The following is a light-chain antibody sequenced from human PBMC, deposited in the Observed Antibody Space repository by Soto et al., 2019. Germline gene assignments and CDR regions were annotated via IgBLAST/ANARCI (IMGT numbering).Light chain of an antibody. CDR2: GAS. V-gene: IGKV3-20*01. CDR3: QQYGSSPPWT. J-gene: IGKJ1*01. CDR1: QSVSSF. Sequence: EIVVTQSPATLSVSPGERATLSCRASQSVSSFLAWYQQKPGQAPRLLIYGASSRATGIPDRFSGSGSGTDFTLTISRLEPEDFAVYYCQQYGSSPPWTFGQGTKVDI.